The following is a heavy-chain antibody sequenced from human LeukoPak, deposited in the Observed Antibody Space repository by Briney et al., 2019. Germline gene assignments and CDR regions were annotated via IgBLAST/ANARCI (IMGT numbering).Heavy chain of an antibody. D-gene: IGHD3-10*01. J-gene: IGHJ4*02. CDR3: ARYNSLGRGFTAVEY. V-gene: IGHV4-59*01. Sequence: PSETLSLTCSVSGSSINNYSWSWIRQSPGRGLEWIGFYYSGSPNYNPSLKSRVTISVDTSKNQFSLRLSSVTAADSAVYYWARYNSLGRGFTAVEYWGQGTRVTVSS. CDR1: GSSINNYS. CDR2: YYSGSP.